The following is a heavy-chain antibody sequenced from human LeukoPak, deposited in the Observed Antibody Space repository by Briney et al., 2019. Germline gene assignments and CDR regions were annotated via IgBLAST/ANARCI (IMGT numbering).Heavy chain of an antibody. CDR1: GYTFTGYY. CDR2: INPNSGGT. D-gene: IGHD1-7*01. Sequence: ASVKVSCKASGYTFTGYYIHWVRQAPGQGLEWMGRINPNSGGTNYAQKFQGRVTMTRDTSTSTAYMELSRLRSDDTAVFYCARGGGGKNWNYAYWGQGTLVTVSS. V-gene: IGHV1-2*06. J-gene: IGHJ4*02. CDR3: ARGGGGKNWNYAY.